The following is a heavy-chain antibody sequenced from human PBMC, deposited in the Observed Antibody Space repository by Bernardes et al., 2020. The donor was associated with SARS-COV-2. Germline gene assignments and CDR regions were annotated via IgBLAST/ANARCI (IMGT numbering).Heavy chain of an antibody. CDR1: GFTFSSYG. CDR2: IWYDGSNK. V-gene: IGHV3-33*01. D-gene: IGHD3-10*01. Sequence: GSLRLSCAASGFTFSSYGMHWVRQAPGKGLEWVAIIWYDGSNKHYADSVKGRFTISRDNSKNTLYLQMNSLRAEDTAVYYCATGTGEKWSLLDYWGQGTLVTVSS. CDR3: ATGTGEKWSLLDY. J-gene: IGHJ4*02.